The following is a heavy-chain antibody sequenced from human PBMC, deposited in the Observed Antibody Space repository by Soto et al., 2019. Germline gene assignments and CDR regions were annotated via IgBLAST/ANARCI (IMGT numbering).Heavy chain of an antibody. CDR2: ISAYNGNT. J-gene: IGHJ4*02. Sequence: ASVKVSCKASGYTFTSYVISWVRQAPGQGLEWMGWISAYNGNTNYAQKFQGRVTMTTDTSTSTAYMELRSLRSDVTAVYYCISTLGARFDYWGQGTLVTVSS. CDR3: ISTLGARFDY. CDR1: GYTFTSYV. D-gene: IGHD3-3*02. V-gene: IGHV1-18*01.